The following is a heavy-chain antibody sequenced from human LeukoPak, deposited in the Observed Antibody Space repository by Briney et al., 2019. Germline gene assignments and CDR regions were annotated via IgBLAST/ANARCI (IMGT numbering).Heavy chain of an antibody. D-gene: IGHD3-10*01. CDR1: GFTFSSYE. J-gene: IGHJ4*02. CDR3: ARDPHYYGSVYFDY. CDR2: IYSGGST. Sequence: GGSLRLSCAASGFTFSSYEMNWVRQAPGKRLEWVSLIYSGGSTYYADSVKGRFTISRDNSKNTLYLQMNSLRAEDTAVYYCARDPHYYGSVYFDYWGQGTLVTVSS. V-gene: IGHV3-66*01.